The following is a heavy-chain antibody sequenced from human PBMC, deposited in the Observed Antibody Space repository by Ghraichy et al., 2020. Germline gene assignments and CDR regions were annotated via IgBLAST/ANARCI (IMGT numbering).Heavy chain of an antibody. V-gene: IGHV4-39*01. CDR1: GGSISSSSYY. Sequence: SETLSLTCTVSGGSISSSSYYWGWIRQPPGKGLEWIGSIYYSGSTYYNPSLKSRVTISVDTSKNQFSLKLSSVTAADTAVYYCVIAVARGPIDYWGQGTLVTVSS. D-gene: IGHD6-19*01. J-gene: IGHJ4*02. CDR3: VIAVARGPIDY. CDR2: IYYSGST.